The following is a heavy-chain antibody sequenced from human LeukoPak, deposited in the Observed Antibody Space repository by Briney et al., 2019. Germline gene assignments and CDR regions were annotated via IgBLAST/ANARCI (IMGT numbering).Heavy chain of an antibody. D-gene: IGHD3-10*01. CDR1: GFTFSSYG. J-gene: IGHJ4*02. CDR3: AKYTSGTSYRGLDQ. Sequence: GGSLRLSCAASGFTFSSYGMSWVRQAPGKGLEWVSTIIGSAVNTYYADSVKGRFTISRDDSKNTVYLQMNSLRAEDTAVYSCAKYTSGTSYRGLDQWGQGTLVTVSS. CDR2: IIGSAVNT. V-gene: IGHV3-23*01.